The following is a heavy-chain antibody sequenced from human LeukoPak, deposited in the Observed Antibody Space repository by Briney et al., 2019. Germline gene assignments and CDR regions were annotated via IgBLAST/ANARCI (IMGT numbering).Heavy chain of an antibody. Sequence: ETGGSLRLSCAASGFTFSSYWMHWVRQAPGEGLVCVSRINSDGTSTTYADSVKGRFTISRDNARNTLYMQMNSLRAEDTAVYYYARATLDIVGATRTFDYWGQGTLVTVSS. CDR2: INSDGTST. J-gene: IGHJ4*02. CDR3: ARATLDIVGATRTFDY. V-gene: IGHV3-74*01. CDR1: GFTFSSYW. D-gene: IGHD2-2*03.